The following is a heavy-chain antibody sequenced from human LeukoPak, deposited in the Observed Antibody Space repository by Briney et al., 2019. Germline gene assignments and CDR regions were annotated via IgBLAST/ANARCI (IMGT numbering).Heavy chain of an antibody. CDR3: AKPHCGGDCYPPGMDV. V-gene: IGHV3-23*01. Sequence: GGSLRLSCAASGFTFSNYAMSWVRQAPGKGLEWVSGISGSGGDTYYADSVKGRFTISRDNSKNTLYLQMNSLRAEDTAVYYCAKPHCGGDCYPPGMDVWGQGTTVTVSS. D-gene: IGHD2-21*02. J-gene: IGHJ6*02. CDR1: GFTFSNYA. CDR2: ISGSGGDT.